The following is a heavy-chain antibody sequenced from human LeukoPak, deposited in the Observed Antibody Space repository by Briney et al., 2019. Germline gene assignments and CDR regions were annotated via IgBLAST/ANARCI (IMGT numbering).Heavy chain of an antibody. Sequence: SETLSLTGTVSGGSINSGVYFWGWIRQPPGKGLEWIGTIAYNGRTYYNSSLKSRVTISIDMFNIHVSLKLTCVTAADTAMYYGARSYNWNGIDDWGQGTLVSVPS. J-gene: IGHJ4*02. CDR1: GGSINSGVYF. CDR3: ARSYNWNGIDD. CDR2: IAYNGRT. D-gene: IGHD1-20*01. V-gene: IGHV4-39*07.